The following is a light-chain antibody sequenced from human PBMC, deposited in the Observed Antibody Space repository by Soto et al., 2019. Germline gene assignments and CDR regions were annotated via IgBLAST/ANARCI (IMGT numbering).Light chain of an antibody. CDR3: QQSYSTPYT. J-gene: IGKJ2*01. CDR1: QGIRND. Sequence: DIQMTQSPSTLPASVGDTVTITCRASQGIRNDLGWYQQKPGKAPNLLIYAASSLQSGVPSRFSGSGSGTDFTLTISSLQPEDFATYYCQQSYSTPYTFGQGTKVDIK. CDR2: AAS. V-gene: IGKV1-39*01.